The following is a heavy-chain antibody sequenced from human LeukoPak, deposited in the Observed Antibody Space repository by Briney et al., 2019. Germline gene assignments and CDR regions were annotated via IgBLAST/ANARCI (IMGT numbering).Heavy chain of an antibody. D-gene: IGHD6-13*01. Sequence: GGSLRLSCAASGFTVSSNYMSWVRQAPGKGLEWVSVIYSGGSTYYADSVKGRFTISRDNSKNTLYLQMNSLRAEDTAVYYCARDSRYSSSWDHYYYYYMDVWGKGTMVTVSS. J-gene: IGHJ6*03. CDR1: GFTVSSNY. V-gene: IGHV3-66*02. CDR3: ARDSRYSSSWDHYYYYYMDV. CDR2: IYSGGST.